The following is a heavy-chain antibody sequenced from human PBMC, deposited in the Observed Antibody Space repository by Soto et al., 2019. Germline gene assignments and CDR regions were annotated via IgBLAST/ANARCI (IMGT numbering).Heavy chain of an antibody. D-gene: IGHD3-3*01. CDR3: ARISPSTASYYEYYGMDF. J-gene: IGHJ6*04. CDR2: IYPADSDT. V-gene: IGHV5-51*01. CDR1: GYSFPSQW. Sequence: PGESLKISCKGSGYSFPSQWIGWVRQMPGKGLEWMGNIYPADSDTRYSPSFQGQVTISADKSIRTAYLQWSSLKASDTGIYYCARISPSTASYYEYYGMDFWGKGNTGTVSS.